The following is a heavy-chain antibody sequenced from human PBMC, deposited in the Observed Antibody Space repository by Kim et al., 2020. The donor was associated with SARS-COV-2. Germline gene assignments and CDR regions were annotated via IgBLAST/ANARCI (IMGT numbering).Heavy chain of an antibody. Sequence: ANYAQKFQGRVTITADKSTSTAYMELSSLRSEDTAVYYCARDGRVGAIDYWGQGTLVTVSS. D-gene: IGHD1-26*01. CDR3: ARDGRVGAIDY. J-gene: IGHJ4*02. CDR2: A. V-gene: IGHV1-69*04.